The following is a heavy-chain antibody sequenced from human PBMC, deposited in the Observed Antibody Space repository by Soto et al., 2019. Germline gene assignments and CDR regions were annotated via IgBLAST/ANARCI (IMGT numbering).Heavy chain of an antibody. V-gene: IGHV5-51*01. J-gene: IGHJ4*02. D-gene: IGHD6-13*01. CDR1: GYSFTNYW. CDR2: IYPGDSDT. Sequence: PGESLKISCKASGYSFTNYWIGWVRQMPGKGLEWMGIIYPGDSDTRYSPSFQGQVTISADKSISTAYLQGSSLKASDSAMFYCARKDIAGNSVDFWGQGTLVTVSS. CDR3: ARKDIAGNSVDF.